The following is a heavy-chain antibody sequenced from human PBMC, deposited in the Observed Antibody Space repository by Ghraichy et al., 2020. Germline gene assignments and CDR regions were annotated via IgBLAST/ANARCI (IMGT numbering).Heavy chain of an antibody. V-gene: IGHV6-1*01. Sequence: SQTLSLTCGISGDSVSSNSAVWHWIRQSPSRGLEWLGRTYYRSKWFNDYAVSVKSRISINPDTSKNQFSLQLNSATPEDTAVYYCASGAAAAGMGSWGQGTLVTVSS. J-gene: IGHJ5*02. D-gene: IGHD6-13*01. CDR1: GDSVSSNSAV. CDR2: TYYRSKWFN. CDR3: ASGAAAAGMGS.